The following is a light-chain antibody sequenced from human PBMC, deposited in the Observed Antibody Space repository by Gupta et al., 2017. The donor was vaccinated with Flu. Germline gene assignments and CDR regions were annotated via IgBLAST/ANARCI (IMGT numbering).Light chain of an antibody. CDR1: QGIRDD. CDR3: LQDFDSPPT. J-gene: IGKJ1*01. Sequence: PSSLSASVGDRVTITCRASQGIRDDLGWYQQKPGNAPKLLIYAASTLQSGVPSRFRGSGSGTDFTLTINNLQPDDFATYFCLQDFDSPPTFGQGTKVEIK. CDR2: AAS. V-gene: IGKV1-6*01.